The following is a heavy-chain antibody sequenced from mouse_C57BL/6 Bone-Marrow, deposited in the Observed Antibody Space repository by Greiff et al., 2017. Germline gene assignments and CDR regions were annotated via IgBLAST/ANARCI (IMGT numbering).Heavy chain of an antibody. CDR1: GYTFTSYW. CDR2: IYPGSGST. D-gene: IGHD1-1*01. CDR3: EGYYGSSAWYFDV. V-gene: IGHV1-55*01. J-gene: IGHJ1*03. Sequence: VQLQQSGAELVKPGASVKMSCKASGYTFTSYWITWVKQRPGQGLEWIGDIYPGSGSTNYNEKFKSKATLTVDTSSSTAYMQLSSLTSEDSAVYYCEGYYGSSAWYFDVWGTGTTVTVSS.